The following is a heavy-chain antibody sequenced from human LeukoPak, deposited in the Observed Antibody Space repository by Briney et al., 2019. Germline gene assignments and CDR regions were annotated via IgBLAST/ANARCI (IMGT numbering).Heavy chain of an antibody. V-gene: IGHV1-46*01. J-gene: IGHJ6*02. Sequence: GASVKVSCKASGYNFISYYMHWVRQAPGQGLEWMGIINSSGGSTSYAQKFQDRVTMTRDTSTSTVYMELSSLNSEDTAVYYCAREDVVLVDAVRYYYYGMDVWGQGTTVTVSS. CDR1: GYNFISYY. CDR3: AREDVVLVDAVRYYYYGMDV. CDR2: INSSGGST. D-gene: IGHD2-8*01.